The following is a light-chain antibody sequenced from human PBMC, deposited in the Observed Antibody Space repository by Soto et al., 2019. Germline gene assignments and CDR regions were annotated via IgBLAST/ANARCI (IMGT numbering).Light chain of an antibody. CDR1: NSNIGAGYD. CDR3: QSYDSSLSGYV. CDR2: GDV. Sequence: QSVLTQPPSVSGAPGQWVTMSCTGSNSNIGAGYDVHWYQPLPGTAPKLLIYGDVNRPSGVPDRFSGSKSGTSASLAITGLQADDEADYYCQSYDSSLSGYVFGTGTKLTVL. V-gene: IGLV1-40*01. J-gene: IGLJ1*01.